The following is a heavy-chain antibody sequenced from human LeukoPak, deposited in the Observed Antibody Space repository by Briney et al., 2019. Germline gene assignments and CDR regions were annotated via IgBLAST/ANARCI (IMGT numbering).Heavy chain of an antibody. CDR2: ISGYNGNT. D-gene: IGHD3-10*01. J-gene: IGHJ6*02. CDR1: GYSFISYG. Sequence: ASVTVSCKASGYSFISYGISWVRQAPGQGLEWMGWISGYNGNTNYAQKFQGRVTMTTDTSTSTAYMDLRSLRSDDTAVYYCARDRGDSRMDVWGQGTTVTVSS. V-gene: IGHV1-18*01. CDR3: ARDRGDSRMDV.